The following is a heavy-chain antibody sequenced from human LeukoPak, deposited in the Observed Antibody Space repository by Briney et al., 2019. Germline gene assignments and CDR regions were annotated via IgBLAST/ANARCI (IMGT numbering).Heavy chain of an antibody. J-gene: IGHJ4*02. CDR2: INHSGST. Sequence: SETLSLTCAVYGGSFSGYYWSWIRQPPGKGLEWIGEINHSGSTNYNPSLKSRVTISVDTSKNQFSLKLSSVTAADTAVYYCASAAGTRDLDYWGQGTLVTVSS. V-gene: IGHV4-34*01. D-gene: IGHD6-13*01. CDR1: GGSFSGYY. CDR3: ASAAGTRDLDY.